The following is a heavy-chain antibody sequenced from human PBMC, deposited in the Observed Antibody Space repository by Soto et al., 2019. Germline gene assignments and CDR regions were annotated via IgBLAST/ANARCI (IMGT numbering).Heavy chain of an antibody. Sequence: ASVKVSCKVSGYTLTELSMHWVRQAPGKGLEWMGGFDPEDGETIYAQKFQGRVTMTEDTSTDTAYMELSSLRSEDTAVYYCATGNILTGYYHLPYYWGQGTLVTVSS. CDR1: GYTLTELS. CDR2: FDPEDGET. V-gene: IGHV1-24*01. D-gene: IGHD3-9*01. CDR3: ATGNILTGYYHLPYY. J-gene: IGHJ4*02.